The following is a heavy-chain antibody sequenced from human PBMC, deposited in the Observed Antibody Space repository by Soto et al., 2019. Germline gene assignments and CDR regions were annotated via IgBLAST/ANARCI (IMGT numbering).Heavy chain of an antibody. CDR1: GYSFTSYW. CDR3: ARQGRGENYYYYMDV. J-gene: IGHJ6*03. V-gene: IGHV5-51*01. D-gene: IGHD3-10*01. Sequence: GESLKISCKGSGYSFTSYWIGWVRQMPGKGLEWMGIIYPGDSDTRYSPSFQGQVTISADKSISTAYLQGGSLRASDTAMYYCARQGRGENYYYYMDVWGKGTTVTVSS. CDR2: IYPGDSDT.